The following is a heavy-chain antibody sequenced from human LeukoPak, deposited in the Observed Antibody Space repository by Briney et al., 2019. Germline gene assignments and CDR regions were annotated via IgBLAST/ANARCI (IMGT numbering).Heavy chain of an antibody. D-gene: IGHD6-19*01. V-gene: IGHV3-66*01. CDR3: ARDLTGYSSGWSVGY. CDR1: GFTVSTNH. Sequence: PGGSLSLSFPASGFTVSTNHMTWVRQAPGKGREWASVIYSGGSTYYADSVKGRFTISRDNSKNTLYLQMNSLRAEDTAVYYCARDLTGYSSGWSVGYWGQGTLVTVSS. J-gene: IGHJ4*02. CDR2: IYSGGST.